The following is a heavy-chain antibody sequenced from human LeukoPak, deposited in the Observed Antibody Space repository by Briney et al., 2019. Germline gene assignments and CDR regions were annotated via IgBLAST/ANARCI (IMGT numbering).Heavy chain of an antibody. J-gene: IGHJ4*02. Sequence: PSETLSLTCTVSGGSISSSSYYWGWLRQPPGKGLEWIGSIYYRGSTYYNPSLKSRVTISVDTSKNQFSLKLSSVTAADTAVYYCARGLWSGYYTDYWGRGTLVTVSS. D-gene: IGHD3-3*01. CDR2: IYYRGST. CDR3: ARGLWSGYYTDY. V-gene: IGHV4-39*01. CDR1: GGSISSSSYY.